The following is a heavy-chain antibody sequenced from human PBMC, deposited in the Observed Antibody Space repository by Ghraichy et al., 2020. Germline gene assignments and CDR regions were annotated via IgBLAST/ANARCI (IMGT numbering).Heavy chain of an antibody. CDR2: FDPENSET. D-gene: IGHD6-19*01. Sequence: ASVKVSCKVSGHNFNELSMHWVRQAPGKGLEWMGGFDPENSETVYAQRFQGRVSMTEDTSTDTAYMDLSSLRSEDTAIYYCTTASSSGWYVGRYYFDYWGQGTLVTVSS. CDR3: TTASSSGWYVGRYYFDY. CDR1: GHNFNELS. V-gene: IGHV1-24*01. J-gene: IGHJ4*02.